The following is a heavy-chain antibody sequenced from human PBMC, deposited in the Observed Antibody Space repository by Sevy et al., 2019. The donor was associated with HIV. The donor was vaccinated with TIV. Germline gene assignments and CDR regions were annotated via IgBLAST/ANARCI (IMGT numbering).Heavy chain of an antibody. D-gene: IGHD5-18*01. Sequence: ASVKVSCKASGYTFTRYGISWVRQAPGQGLEWMGWISAYNGNTNYAQKLQGRVTMTTDTSTSTAYMELRSLRSDDTAVYYCARLVGGYSYGYVDYWGQGTLVTVSS. CDR1: GYTFTRYG. CDR3: ARLVGGYSYGYVDY. J-gene: IGHJ4*02. CDR2: ISAYNGNT. V-gene: IGHV1-18*01.